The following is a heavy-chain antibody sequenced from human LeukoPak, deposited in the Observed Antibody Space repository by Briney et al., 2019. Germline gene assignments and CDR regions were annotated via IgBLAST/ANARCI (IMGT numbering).Heavy chain of an antibody. V-gene: IGHV3-15*01. CDR2: IKSKTDGGTT. CDR1: GFAFSNAW. J-gene: IGHJ4*02. CDR3: TTSISSWYNFDY. D-gene: IGHD6-13*01. Sequence: PGGSLRLSCAASGFAFSNAWMSWVRQAPGKGLEWVGRIKSKTDGGTTDYAAPVKGRFTISRDDSKNTLYLQMNSLKTEDTAVYYCTTSISSWYNFDYWGQGTLVTVSS.